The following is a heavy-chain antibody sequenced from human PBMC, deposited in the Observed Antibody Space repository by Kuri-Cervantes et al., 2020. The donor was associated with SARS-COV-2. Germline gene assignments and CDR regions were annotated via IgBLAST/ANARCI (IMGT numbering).Heavy chain of an antibody. CDR2: INHSGST. J-gene: IGHJ6*03. CDR3: ARTYYYYYYYMDV. Sequence: ESLKISCAASGFTFSSYWMHWIRQPPGKGLEWIGEINHSGSTNYNPSLKSRVTISVDTSKNQFSLKLSSVTAADTAVYYCARTYYYYYYYMDVWGKGTTVTVSS. CDR1: GFTFSSYW. V-gene: IGHV4-34*01.